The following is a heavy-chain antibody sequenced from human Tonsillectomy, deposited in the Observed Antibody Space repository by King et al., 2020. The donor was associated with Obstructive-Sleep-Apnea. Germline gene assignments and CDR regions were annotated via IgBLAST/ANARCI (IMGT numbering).Heavy chain of an antibody. Sequence: VQLVESGGGVVQPGRSLRLSCAASGFTFSSYGMHWVRQAPGQGLEWVTFIRYDGSNKYYADSVKGRFTISRDNSKNTLYLQMNSLRADDTAVYYCAKDKGWYDILTGYYKEDGYFDYWGQGTLVTVSS. CDR3: AKDKGWYDILTGYYKEDGYFDY. D-gene: IGHD3-9*01. CDR1: GFTFSSYG. J-gene: IGHJ4*02. V-gene: IGHV3-30*02. CDR2: IRYDGSNK.